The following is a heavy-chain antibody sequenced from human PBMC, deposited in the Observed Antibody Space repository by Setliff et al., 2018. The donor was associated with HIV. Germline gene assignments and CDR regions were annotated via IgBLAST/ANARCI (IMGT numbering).Heavy chain of an antibody. CDR2: IYASGRT. Sequence: PSETLSLTCTVSGGSISSYYWSWIRQPAGKGLEWIGRIYASGRTNYNPSLKSQVTLSVDTSKNQFSLKVTSVTAADTAVYYCAREIQFSATTYYYYYMDDWGRGTTVTVSS. V-gene: IGHV4-4*07. CDR1: GGSISSYY. D-gene: IGHD5-18*01. CDR3: AREIQFSATTYYYYYMDD. J-gene: IGHJ6*03.